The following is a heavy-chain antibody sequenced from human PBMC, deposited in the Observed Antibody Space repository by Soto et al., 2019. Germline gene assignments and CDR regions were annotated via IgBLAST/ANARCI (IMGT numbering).Heavy chain of an antibody. D-gene: IGHD6-6*01. CDR2: IYYSGST. CDR3: ARANSSSSGFDY. Sequence: PSETLSLTCTVSGGSISSGDYYWSWIRQPPGKGLEWIGYIYYSGSTYYNPSLKSRVTISVDTSKNQFSLKLSSVTAADTAVYYCARANSSSSGFDYWGQGTLVTVSS. V-gene: IGHV4-30-4*01. CDR1: GGSISSGDYY. J-gene: IGHJ4*02.